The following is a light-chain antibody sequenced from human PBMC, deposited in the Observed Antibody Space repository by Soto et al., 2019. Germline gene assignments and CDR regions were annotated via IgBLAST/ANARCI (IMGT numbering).Light chain of an antibody. V-gene: IGKV3-20*01. CDR3: QQEGISLFN. J-gene: IGKJ3*01. CDR2: GAS. Sequence: EIVLTQSPDTLSLSPGERATLSCRASQSVSSSYLAWYQQKPGQAPRLLIYGASSRATGIPDRFSGSGSGTDFTLTTSKLYPQDCAMYYCQQEGISLFNFDPGTNVDI. CDR1: QSVSSSY.